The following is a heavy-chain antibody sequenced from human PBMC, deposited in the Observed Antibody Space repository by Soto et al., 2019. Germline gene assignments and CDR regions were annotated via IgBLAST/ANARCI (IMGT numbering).Heavy chain of an antibody. V-gene: IGHV3-49*03. CDR1: GFTLGDYS. CDR2: IISKIFGGTT. D-gene: IGHD3-22*01. J-gene: IGHJ5*01. CDR3: SRIRTSRIVVVSDS. Sequence: GGSLRLSCTISGFTLGDYSMSWFRQAPGKGLEWVGFIISKIFGGTTEYAAAVKGRFIISRDDSKSIAYLQMDSLKTEDTAVYYCSRIRTSRIVVVSDSWGQGTMVTVSS.